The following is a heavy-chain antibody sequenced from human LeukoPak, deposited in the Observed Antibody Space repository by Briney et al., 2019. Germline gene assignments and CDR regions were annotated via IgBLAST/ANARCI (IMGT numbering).Heavy chain of an antibody. CDR2: INPNSGGT. J-gene: IGHJ6*02. CDR3: ARDQSLTGYYRYYYYGMDV. D-gene: IGHD3-9*01. CDR1: GYTFTGYY. V-gene: IGHV1-2*04. Sequence: ASVKVSCKASGYTFTGYYIHWVRQAPGQGLEWMGWINPNSGGTNYAQKFQGWVTMTRGTSISTAYMELNRLRSDDTAVYYCARDQSLTGYYRYYYYGMDVWGQGTTVTVSS.